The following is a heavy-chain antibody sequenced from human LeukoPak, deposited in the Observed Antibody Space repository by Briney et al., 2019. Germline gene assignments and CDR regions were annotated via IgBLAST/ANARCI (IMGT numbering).Heavy chain of an antibody. D-gene: IGHD2-15*01. J-gene: IGHJ3*02. V-gene: IGHV4-34*01. CDR1: GGSFSGYY. Sequence: TSETLSLTCAVHGGSFSGYYWSWIRQPPGKGLEWIGEINHSGSTNYNPSLKSRVTISVDTSKNQFSLKLSSVTAADTAVYYCARGLVVDAFDIWGQGTMVTVSS. CDR3: ARGLVVDAFDI. CDR2: INHSGST.